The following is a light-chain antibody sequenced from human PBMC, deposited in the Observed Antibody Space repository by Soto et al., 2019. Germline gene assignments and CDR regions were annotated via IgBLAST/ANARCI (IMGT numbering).Light chain of an antibody. CDR3: CSHSTRITWM. V-gene: IGLV2-14*03. J-gene: IGLJ3*02. Sequence: QSALTQTASVSASPGQSITISCTGTSSDVGGYNFVSWYQQHPGKAPKLIIHEVTNRLSGVSNRFSGSKSGNTASLTISGLQAEDEAVYYCCSHSTRITWMFGGGTKL. CDR2: EVT. CDR1: SSDVGGYNF.